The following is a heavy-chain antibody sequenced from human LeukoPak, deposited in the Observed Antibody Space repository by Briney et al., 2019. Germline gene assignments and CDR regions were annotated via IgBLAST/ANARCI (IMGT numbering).Heavy chain of an antibody. CDR3: ARGRVRDFWSGYYLSY. CDR1: GYTFTSYD. V-gene: IGHV1-8*03. J-gene: IGHJ4*02. D-gene: IGHD3-3*01. CDR2: MNPNSGNT. Sequence: ASVKVSCKASGYTFTSYDINWVRQATGQGLEWMGWMNPNSGNTGYAQKFQGRVTITRNTSISTAYMELNSLRSEDTAVYYCARGRVRDFWSGYYLSYWGQGTLVTVSS.